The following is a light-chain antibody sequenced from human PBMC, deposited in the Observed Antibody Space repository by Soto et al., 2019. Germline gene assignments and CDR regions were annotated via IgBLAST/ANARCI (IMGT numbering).Light chain of an antibody. J-gene: IGKJ1*01. V-gene: IGKV1-27*01. CDR3: QLYTSGPRT. Sequence: DIQMTQSPSSLSASVGDRVTITCRASQGISNYLAWYKQKPGKVPKLLIYAASTLQSGVPSRFSGSGSGTDFTRTISSLQPDDGSTYYCQLYTSGPRTFGQRTKVEIK. CDR2: AAS. CDR1: QGISNY.